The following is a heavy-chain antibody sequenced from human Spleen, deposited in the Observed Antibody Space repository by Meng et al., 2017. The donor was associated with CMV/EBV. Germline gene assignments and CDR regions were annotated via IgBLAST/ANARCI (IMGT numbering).Heavy chain of an antibody. D-gene: IGHD4-11*01. CDR1: GFTFSNFA. J-gene: IGHJ4*02. Sequence: LSGAVSGFTFSNFAIHWVRQAPGRGLEWLTMISHDGRDKYYEDSVEGRFTISRDNTKNTLYLQMNSLRPEDTAVYYCAKHDYNNFLEYWGQGTLVTVSS. V-gene: IGHV3-30*18. CDR2: ISHDGRDK. CDR3: AKHDYNNFLEY.